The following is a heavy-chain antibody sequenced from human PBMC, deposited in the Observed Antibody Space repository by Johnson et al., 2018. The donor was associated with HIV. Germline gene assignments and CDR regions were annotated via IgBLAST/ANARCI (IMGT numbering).Heavy chain of an antibody. CDR2: ISYDGSNK. J-gene: IGHJ3*02. CDR1: GFTFSSYP. V-gene: IGHV3-30-3*01. Sequence: QVQLVESGGGVVQPGRSLRLSCAASGFTFSSYPMHWVRQAPGKGLQWVAVISYDGSNKYFADSVKGRFTISRDNSRYTLYLQMSSLRAEDTAVYYCAKGIPQYDSRGYDAFDIWGQGTMVTVSS. CDR3: AKGIPQYDSRGYDAFDI. D-gene: IGHD3-22*01.